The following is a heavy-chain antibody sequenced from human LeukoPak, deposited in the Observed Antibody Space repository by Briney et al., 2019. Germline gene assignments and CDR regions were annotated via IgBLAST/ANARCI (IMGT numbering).Heavy chain of an antibody. CDR2: IYQSGST. J-gene: IGHJ4*02. CDR3: ARHEGTYYGSGMTFDY. CDR1: GYSISSGYY. V-gene: IGHV4-38-2*02. Sequence: SETLSLTCTVSGYSISSGYYWGWIRQPPGKGLEWIGSIYQSGSTYYNPSLKSRVTISVDTSKNQFSLKLSSVTAADTAVYYCARHEGTYYGSGMTFDYWGQGTLVTVSS. D-gene: IGHD3-10*01.